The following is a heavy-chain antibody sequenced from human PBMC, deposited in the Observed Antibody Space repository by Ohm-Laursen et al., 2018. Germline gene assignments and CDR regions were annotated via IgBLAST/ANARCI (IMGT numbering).Heavy chain of an antibody. D-gene: IGHD3-16*01. CDR3: AKDSSGGYYGMHV. CDR1: GFTFSSYA. Sequence: SLRLSCTASGFTFSSYAMNWVRQAPGKGPEWVSVISGRGDNTYYAESVKGRFTISRDNAKNSLYLQMNSLRAEDTALYYCAKDSSGGYYGMHVWGQGTTVTVSS. CDR2: ISGRGDNT. J-gene: IGHJ6*02. V-gene: IGHV3-23*01.